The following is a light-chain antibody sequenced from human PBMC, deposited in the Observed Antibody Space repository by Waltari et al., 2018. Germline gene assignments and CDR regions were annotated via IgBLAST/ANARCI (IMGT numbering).Light chain of an antibody. CDR3: QQSSSSPIT. J-gene: IGKJ3*01. V-gene: IGKV1-39*01. Sequence: DIQMTQSPSSLSASVGDRDIITCRDSQNINNYLNWYQQKPGKAPKLLIYASSNLQGGVPSRFSGDGSETDFTLTISTLQPEDFATYYGQQSSSSPITFGPGTKVDVK. CDR2: ASS. CDR1: QNINNY.